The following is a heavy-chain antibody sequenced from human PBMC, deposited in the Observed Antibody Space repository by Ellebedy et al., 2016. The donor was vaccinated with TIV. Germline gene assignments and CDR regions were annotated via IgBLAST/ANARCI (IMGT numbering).Heavy chain of an antibody. CDR1: GYSFTSYW. J-gene: IGHJ6*02. CDR2: IYPGDSDT. CDR3: ARRGWGQLPRADYYYGMDV. V-gene: IGHV5-51*01. D-gene: IGHD3-16*01. Sequence: GGSLRLSCKGSGYSFTSYWIGWVRQMPGKGLEWMGIIYPGDSDTRYSPSFQGQVTISADKSISTAYLQWSSLKASDTAMYYCARRGWGQLPRADYYYGMDVWGQGTTVTVSS.